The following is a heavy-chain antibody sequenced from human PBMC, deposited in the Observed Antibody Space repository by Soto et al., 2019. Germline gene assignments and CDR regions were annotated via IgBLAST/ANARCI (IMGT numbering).Heavy chain of an antibody. CDR3: ARLYWSYYASSGYLDQ. V-gene: IGHV4-30-4*01. J-gene: IGHJ4*01. D-gene: IGHD3-22*01. Sequence: SETLSLTCTVSNGSISNGDYYWIWVRQSPGKGLESIGYIYFTGTTYYNPSLQSRLSISVDRSKNQMSLRLTSVTTADTAVYYCARLYWSYYASSGYLDQWGHGTLVTVSS. CDR1: NGSISNGDYY. CDR2: IYFTGTT.